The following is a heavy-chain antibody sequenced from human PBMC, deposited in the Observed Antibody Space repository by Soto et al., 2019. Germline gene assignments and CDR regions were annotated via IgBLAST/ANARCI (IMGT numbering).Heavy chain of an antibody. Sequence: GGSLRLSCAASGFTFSSYSMNWVRQAPGKGLEWVSSISSSSSYIYYADSVKGRFTISRDNAKNSLYLQMNSLRAEDTAVYYCAKNGYCSGGSCYSGLVDWGQGTLVTVSS. CDR1: GFTFSSYS. CDR3: AKNGYCSGGSCYSGLVD. D-gene: IGHD2-15*01. J-gene: IGHJ4*02. CDR2: ISSSSSYI. V-gene: IGHV3-21*01.